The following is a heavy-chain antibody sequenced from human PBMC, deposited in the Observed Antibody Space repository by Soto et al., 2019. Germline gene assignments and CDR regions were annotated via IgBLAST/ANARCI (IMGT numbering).Heavy chain of an antibody. CDR1: GGSISSGGYY. V-gene: IGHV4-31*03. CDR2: IYYSGST. J-gene: IGHJ6*02. CDR3: ARRPDYYYGMDV. Sequence: QVPLQESGPGLVKPSQTLSLTCTVSGGSISSGGYYWSWIRQHPGKGLEWIGYIYYSGSTYYNPSPRVRVTISVDTSKNQFSRKLGSVTAADTAVYYCARRPDYYYGMDVWGQGTTVTVSS.